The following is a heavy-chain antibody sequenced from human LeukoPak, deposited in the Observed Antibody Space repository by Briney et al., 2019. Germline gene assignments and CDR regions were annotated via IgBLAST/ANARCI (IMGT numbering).Heavy chain of an antibody. V-gene: IGHV3-30-3*01. CDR1: GVTLTTYA. J-gene: IGHJ3*02. CDR2: ISYDGNVK. D-gene: IGHD4-23*01. CDR3: ARDFDDFGGNSNALDI. Sequence: GRSLRLSCAASGVTLTTYAMHWVRRAPGKGLECVAVISYDGNVKHYADSVRGRFTISRDNSKNTIYLQMNSLRAEDTAVYYCARDFDDFGGNSNALDIWGQGTVVTVSS.